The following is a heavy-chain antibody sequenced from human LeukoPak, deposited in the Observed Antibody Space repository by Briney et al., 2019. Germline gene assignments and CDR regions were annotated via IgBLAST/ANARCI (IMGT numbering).Heavy chain of an antibody. D-gene: IGHD3-22*01. CDR3: ARGHYDSSGYVDDY. CDR1: GGSISSDY. CDR2: IYYSGST. Sequence: SETLSLTCTVSGGSISSDYWSWIRQPPGKGLECIGYIYYSGSTNYNPSLKSRVTISVDTSKNQFSLKLSSVTAADTAVYYCARGHYDSSGYVDDYWGQGTLVTVSS. V-gene: IGHV4-59*01. J-gene: IGHJ4*02.